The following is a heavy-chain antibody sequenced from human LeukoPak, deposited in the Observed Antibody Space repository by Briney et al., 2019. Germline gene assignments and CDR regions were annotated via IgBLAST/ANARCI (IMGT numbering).Heavy chain of an antibody. J-gene: IGHJ4*02. CDR3: ARDFGADYYGSGRDY. Sequence: GGSLRLSCAASGFTFSSYAMHWVRQAPGKGLEWVAVISYDGSNKYYADSVKGRFTISRDNSKNTLYLQMNSLRAEDTAVYYCARDFGADYYGSGRDYWGQGTLVTVSS. CDR1: GFTFSSYA. D-gene: IGHD3-10*01. CDR2: ISYDGSNK. V-gene: IGHV3-30-3*01.